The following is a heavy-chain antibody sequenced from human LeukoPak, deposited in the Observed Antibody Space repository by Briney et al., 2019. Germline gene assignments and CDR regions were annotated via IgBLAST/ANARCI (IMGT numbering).Heavy chain of an antibody. D-gene: IGHD1-20*01. CDR2: ISAYNGNT. Sequence: EASVKVSCKASGYTFTSYGISWVRQAPGQGLEWVGWISAYNGNTNYAQKLQGRVTMTTDTSTSTAYMELRSLRSDDTAVYYCARGHNWNPEDAFDIWGQGTMVTVSS. CDR1: GYTFTSYG. V-gene: IGHV1-18*01. J-gene: IGHJ3*02. CDR3: ARGHNWNPEDAFDI.